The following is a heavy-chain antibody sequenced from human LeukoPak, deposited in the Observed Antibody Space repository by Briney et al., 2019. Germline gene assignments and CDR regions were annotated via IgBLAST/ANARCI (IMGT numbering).Heavy chain of an antibody. CDR3: ARGSQIDY. CDR2: INHSGST. CDR1: GVSFSGYY. J-gene: IGHJ4*02. V-gene: IGHV4-34*01. Sequence: PSETLSLTCAVYGVSFSGYYWSWIRQPPGKGLEWIGEINHSGSTNYNPSLKSRVTISVDTSKNQFSLKLSSVTAADTAMYYCARGSQIDYWGQGTLVTVSS.